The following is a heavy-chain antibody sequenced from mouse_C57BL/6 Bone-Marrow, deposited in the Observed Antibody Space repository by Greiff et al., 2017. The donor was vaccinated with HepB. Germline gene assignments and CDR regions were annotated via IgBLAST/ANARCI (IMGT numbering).Heavy chain of an antibody. J-gene: IGHJ1*03. D-gene: IGHD3-3*01. CDR3: ARERDDWYFDV. V-gene: IGHV1-81*01. CDR1: GYTFTSYG. Sequence: VMLVESGAELARPGASVKLSCKASGYTFTSYGISWVKQRTGQGLEWIGEIYPRSGNTYYNEKFKGKATLTADKSSSTAYMELRSLTSEDAAVYFCARERDDWYFDVWGTGTTVTVSS. CDR2: IYPRSGNT.